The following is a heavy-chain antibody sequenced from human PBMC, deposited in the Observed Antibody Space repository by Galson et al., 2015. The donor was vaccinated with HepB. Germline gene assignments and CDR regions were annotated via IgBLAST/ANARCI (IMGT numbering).Heavy chain of an antibody. CDR1: GFTFSSYA. J-gene: IGHJ6*02. V-gene: IGHV3-23*01. CDR2: ISGSGGST. CDR3: ALDYYYYYGMDV. Sequence: LRLSCAASGFTFSSYAMSWVRQAPGKGLEWVSAISGSGGSTYYADSVKGRFTISRDNSKNTLYLQMNSLRAEDTAVYYCALDYYYYYGMDVWGQGTTVTVSS.